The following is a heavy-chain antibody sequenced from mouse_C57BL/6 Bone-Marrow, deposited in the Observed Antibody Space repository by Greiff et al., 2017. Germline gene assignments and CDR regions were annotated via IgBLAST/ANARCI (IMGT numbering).Heavy chain of an antibody. CDR3: ARSLLSNWYFDV. D-gene: IGHD6-2*01. CDR2: IDPEDGET. J-gene: IGHJ1*03. Sequence: EVKLVESEAELVKPGASVTLSFTASGFNIKDYYMHWVKQRTEQGLEWIGRIDPEDGETKYAPKFQGTATITADTSSNTAYLQLSSLSAEDTAVYYCARSLLSNWYFDVWGTGTTVTVSS. CDR1: GFNIKDYY. V-gene: IGHV14-2*01.